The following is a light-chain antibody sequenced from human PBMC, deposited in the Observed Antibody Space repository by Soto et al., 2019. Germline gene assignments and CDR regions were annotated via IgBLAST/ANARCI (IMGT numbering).Light chain of an antibody. Sequence: DIQMTQSPSSLSASVGDRVTITCRASQSISSYLNWYQQKPGKAPKLLIYAASSLQSGVPSRFSGSGSGTDFPLTISSLQPEDFATYYCQQSYSTPRATFGPGTKVDIK. CDR3: QQSYSTPRAT. V-gene: IGKV1-39*01. CDR1: QSISSY. CDR2: AAS. J-gene: IGKJ3*01.